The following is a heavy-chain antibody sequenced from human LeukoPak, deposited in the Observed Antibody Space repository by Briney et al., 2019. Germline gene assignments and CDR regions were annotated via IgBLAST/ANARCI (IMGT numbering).Heavy chain of an antibody. CDR2: IYTSGST. D-gene: IGHD2-2*01. Sequence: SETLSLTCTVSGCTFSSYYWSWIRQPPGKGLEWIGYIYTSGSTNYNASLKSRVTISVDTSKNQFSLKLSSVTAADTAVYYCARLVPAAMNWFDPWGQGTLVRVSS. CDR1: GCTFSSYY. V-gene: IGHV4-4*09. J-gene: IGHJ5*02. CDR3: ARLVPAAMNWFDP.